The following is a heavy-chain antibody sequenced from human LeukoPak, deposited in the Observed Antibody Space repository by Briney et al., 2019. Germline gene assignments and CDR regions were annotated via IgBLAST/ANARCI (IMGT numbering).Heavy chain of an antibody. D-gene: IGHD2/OR15-2a*01. CDR1: GYTFTGYY. J-gene: IGHJ4*02. CDR2: INPNSGGT. Sequence: ASVKVSCKASGYTFTGYYMHWVRQAPGQGLEWMGWINPNSGGTNYAQKFQGRVTMTRDTSISTAYMELSRLRSDDTAVYYCARAVGGLLSDFDYWGQGTLVTVSS. V-gene: IGHV1-2*02. CDR3: ARAVGGLLSDFDY.